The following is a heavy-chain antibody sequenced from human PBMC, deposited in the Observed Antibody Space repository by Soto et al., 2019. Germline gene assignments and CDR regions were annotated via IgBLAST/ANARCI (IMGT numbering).Heavy chain of an antibody. Sequence: GGSLRLSCGASGFTFNMFGIHWVRQAPGEGLDWVAVISYDGSNTRYADSVKGRFTISRDNSRNTVYLQMDSLRTEDTAVYYCAKSGFSYYYLDSWGHGTLVTVSS. J-gene: IGHJ5*01. V-gene: IGHV3-30*18. D-gene: IGHD3-10*01. CDR2: ISYDGSNT. CDR1: GFTFNMFG. CDR3: AKSGFSYYYLDS.